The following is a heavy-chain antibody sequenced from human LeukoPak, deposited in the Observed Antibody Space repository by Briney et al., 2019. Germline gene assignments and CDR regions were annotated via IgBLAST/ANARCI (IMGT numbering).Heavy chain of an antibody. CDR2: IYYSGST. Sequence: KASETLSLTCTVSGGFISSGGYYWSWIRQHPGKGLEWIGYIYYSGSTYYNPSLKSRVTISVDTSKNQFSLKLSSVTAADTAVYYCAREMNRRLNWFDPWGQGTLVTVSS. D-gene: IGHD1-14*01. CDR1: GGFISSGGYY. CDR3: AREMNRRLNWFDP. J-gene: IGHJ5*02. V-gene: IGHV4-31*03.